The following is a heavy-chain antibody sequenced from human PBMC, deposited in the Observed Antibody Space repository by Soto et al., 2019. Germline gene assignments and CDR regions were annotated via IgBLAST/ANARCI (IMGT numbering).Heavy chain of an antibody. V-gene: IGHV4-38-2*01. J-gene: IGHJ4*02. D-gene: IGHD2-15*01. CDR3: ARVVVVAARVLHPFDY. Sequence: SETLSLTCAVSGYSISSGYYWGWIRQPPGKGLEWIGSIYHSGSTYYNPSLKSRVTISVDTSKNQFSLKLSSVTAADTAVYYCARVVVVAARVLHPFDYWGQGTLVTVSS. CDR2: IYHSGST. CDR1: GYSISSGYY.